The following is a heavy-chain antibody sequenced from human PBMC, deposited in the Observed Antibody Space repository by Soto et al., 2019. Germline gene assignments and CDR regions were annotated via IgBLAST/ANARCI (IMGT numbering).Heavy chain of an antibody. Sequence: QVLLVESGGDVVEPGRSLRLSCAASGFSFSGYVFHWVRQAPGTGLEGVALISHDGNKQYADSVKDRFTISRDNSQNKLNLEMNSLRAEDTALYYCAREDESSGYAGTFHHWGQGTLVTVSP. V-gene: IGHV3-30-3*01. CDR3: AREDESSGYAGTFHH. J-gene: IGHJ1*01. CDR2: ISHDGNK. CDR1: GFSFSGYV. D-gene: IGHD3-22*01.